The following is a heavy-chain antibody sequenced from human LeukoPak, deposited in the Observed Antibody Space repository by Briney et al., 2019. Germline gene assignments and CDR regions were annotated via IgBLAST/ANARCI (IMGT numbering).Heavy chain of an antibody. V-gene: IGHV3-74*01. CDR2: INSDGSST. D-gene: IGHD6-13*01. J-gene: IGHJ1*01. Sequence: GGSLRLSCAASGFTFSSYWMHWVRQAPGKGLVWVSRINSDGSSTSYADSVKGRFTISRDNAKNTLYLQMNSLRAEDTAVYYCARGNRIAAALIYFQHWGQGTLVTVSS. CDR1: GFTFSSYW. CDR3: ARGNRIAAALIYFQH.